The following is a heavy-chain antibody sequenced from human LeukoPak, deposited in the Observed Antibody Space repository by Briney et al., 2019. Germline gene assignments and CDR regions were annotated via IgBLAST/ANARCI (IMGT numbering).Heavy chain of an antibody. J-gene: IGHJ5*02. CDR1: GYTFTSYG. Sequence: GASVTVSCTASGYTFTSYGISWVRQAPGQGLEWMGWISAYNGNTNYAQKLQGRVTMTTDTSTSTAYMELRSLRSDDTAVYYCARHLGYCSGGSCYSSWFDPWGQGTLVTVSS. V-gene: IGHV1-18*01. CDR2: ISAYNGNT. CDR3: ARHLGYCSGGSCYSSWFDP. D-gene: IGHD2-15*01.